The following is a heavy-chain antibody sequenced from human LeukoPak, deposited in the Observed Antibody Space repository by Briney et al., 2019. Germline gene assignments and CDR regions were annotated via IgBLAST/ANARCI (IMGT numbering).Heavy chain of an antibody. J-gene: IGHJ5*02. D-gene: IGHD3-16*01. Sequence: SETLSLTCTVSGGSISSYYWSWIRQPPGKGLEWIGYIYYSGSTNYNPSLKSRVTISVDTSKNQFSLKLSSVTAADTAVYYCARDYDSINWFDPWGQGTLVTVSS. V-gene: IGHV4-59*01. CDR2: IYYSGST. CDR3: ARDYDSINWFDP. CDR1: GGSISSYY.